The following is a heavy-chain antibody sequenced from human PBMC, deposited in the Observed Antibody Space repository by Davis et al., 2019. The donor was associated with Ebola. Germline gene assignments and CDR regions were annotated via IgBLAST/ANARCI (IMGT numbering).Heavy chain of an antibody. CDR2: IYTGDSDT. V-gene: IGHV5-51*01. J-gene: IGHJ4*02. CDR3: ARRVNSYAYLIDY. CDR1: GNSFTSHW. Sequence: PGGSLRLSCKDSGNSFTSHWIGWVRQMPGKGLEWMGIIYTGDSDTRYSPSFRGQVTISADKSMKTAFLQWSSLKASDSGMYYCARRVNSYAYLIDYWGQGTLVTVSS. D-gene: IGHD5-18*01.